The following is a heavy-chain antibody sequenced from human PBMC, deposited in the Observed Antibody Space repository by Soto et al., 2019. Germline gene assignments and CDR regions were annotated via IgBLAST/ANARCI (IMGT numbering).Heavy chain of an antibody. V-gene: IGHV1-69*13. Sequence: ASVKVSCKASGGTFSSYAISWVRQAPGQGLEWMGGIIPIFGTANYAQKFQGRVTITADEATSTAYMELSSLRSEDTAVYYCARASPMGILPKIAVDIWGQGTMVTVSS. D-gene: IGHD7-27*01. J-gene: IGHJ3*02. CDR3: ARASPMGILPKIAVDI. CDR1: GGTFSSYA. CDR2: IIPIFGTA.